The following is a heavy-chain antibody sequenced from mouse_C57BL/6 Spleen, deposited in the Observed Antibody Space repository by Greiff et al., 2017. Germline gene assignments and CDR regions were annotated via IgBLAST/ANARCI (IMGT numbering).Heavy chain of an antibody. CDR1: GYAFSSSW. Sequence: VKLQESGPELVKPGASVKISCKASGYAFSSSWMNWVKQRPGKGLEWIGRIYPGDGDTNYNGKFKGKATLTADKSSSTAYMQLSSLTSEDSAVYFCARGGGPWLAYWGQGTLVTVSA. D-gene: IGHD1-1*02. CDR3: ARGGGPWLAY. J-gene: IGHJ3*01. V-gene: IGHV1-82*01. CDR2: IYPGDGDT.